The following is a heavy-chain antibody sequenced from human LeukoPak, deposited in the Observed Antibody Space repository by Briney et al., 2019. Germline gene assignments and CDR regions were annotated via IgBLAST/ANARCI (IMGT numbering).Heavy chain of an antibody. CDR1: GYTFTSYA. J-gene: IGHJ4*02. CDR3: ASGRSGSYYDPFDY. CDR2: INAGNGNT. V-gene: IGHV1-3*01. Sequence: ASVKVSCKASGYTFTSYALHWVRQAPGQRLEWMGWINAGNGNTKYSQKFQGRVTIIRDTSASTAYMELSSLRSEDTAVYYCASGRSGSYYDPFDYWGQGTLVTVSS. D-gene: IGHD3-10*01.